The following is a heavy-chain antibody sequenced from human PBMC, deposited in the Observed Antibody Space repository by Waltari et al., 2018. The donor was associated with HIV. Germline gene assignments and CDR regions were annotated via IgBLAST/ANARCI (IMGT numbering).Heavy chain of an antibody. J-gene: IGHJ4*02. Sequence: QLQLQESGPGLVKPSETLSLTCTVSGGSISSSSYYWGWIRQPPGKGLEWIASIYYRGNTFYSPSLKSRVTISVDTSKNQFSLRLSSVTAADTAVYYCARHQDGGLYHFDYWGQGTLVTVSS. CDR2: IYYRGNT. V-gene: IGHV4-39*01. CDR3: ARHQDGGLYHFDY. CDR1: GGSISSSSYY. D-gene: IGHD2-8*01.